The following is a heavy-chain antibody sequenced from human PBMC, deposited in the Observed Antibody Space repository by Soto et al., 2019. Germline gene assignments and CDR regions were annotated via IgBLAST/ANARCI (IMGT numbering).Heavy chain of an antibody. V-gene: IGHV1-69*12. J-gene: IGHJ6*02. CDR1: GGTFSSYA. Sequence: QVQLVQSGAEVKKPGSSVKVSCKASGGTFSSYAISWVRQAPGQGLEWMGGIIPIFGTANYAQKFQGRVTITADESTGTANMELSSLRSEDTAVYYCASYYDSSGRYYYYGMDVWGQGTTVTVSS. CDR3: ASYYDSSGRYYYYGMDV. CDR2: IIPIFGTA. D-gene: IGHD3-22*01.